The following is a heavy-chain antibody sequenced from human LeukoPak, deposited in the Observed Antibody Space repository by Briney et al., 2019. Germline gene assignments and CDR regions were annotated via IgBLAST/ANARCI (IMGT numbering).Heavy chain of an antibody. CDR1: GYTFTNYY. Sequence: ASVKVSCKASGYTFTNYYIHWVRQAPGQGLEWMGITDPIGGSTNYAQKFRGRVTMTRDTSTSTVYMELSSLRSEDSAVYYCARWTTTYLDYWGQGTLVTVSS. CDR2: TDPIGGST. V-gene: IGHV1-46*01. J-gene: IGHJ4*02. D-gene: IGHD4-11*01. CDR3: ARWTTTYLDY.